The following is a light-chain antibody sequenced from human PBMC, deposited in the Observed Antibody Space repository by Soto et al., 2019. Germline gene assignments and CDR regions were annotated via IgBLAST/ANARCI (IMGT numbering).Light chain of an antibody. Sequence: EIVLTQSPGTLSLSPGERATLSCRASQSVSSNYLAWYQQHPGPAPRLLIYGASSRATGIPDRFRGRGSGADXXXXXXXXXPXDFVVYYCQQYGSSPRTFGQGTKVEIK. CDR3: QQYGSSPRT. CDR2: GAS. V-gene: IGKV3-20*01. J-gene: IGKJ1*01. CDR1: QSVSSNY.